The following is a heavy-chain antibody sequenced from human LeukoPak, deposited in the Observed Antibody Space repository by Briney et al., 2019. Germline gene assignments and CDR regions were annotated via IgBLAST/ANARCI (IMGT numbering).Heavy chain of an antibody. V-gene: IGHV3-30-3*02. CDR1: GFTFSSYA. D-gene: IGHD1-1*01. CDR2: ISYDGSNK. J-gene: IGHJ6*02. Sequence: PGGSLRLSCAASGFTFSSYAMHWVRQAPGKGLEWVAVISYDGSNKYYADSVKGRFTISRDNSKKTLFLQMNSLRAEDTAVYYCAKWNSITSYWNYFGMDVWGQGTTVTVSS. CDR3: AKWNSITSYWNYFGMDV.